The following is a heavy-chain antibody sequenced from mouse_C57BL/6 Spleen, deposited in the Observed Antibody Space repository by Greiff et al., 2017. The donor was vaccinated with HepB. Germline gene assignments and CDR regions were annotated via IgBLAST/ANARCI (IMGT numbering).Heavy chain of an antibody. J-gene: IGHJ1*03. CDR3: ARRVLYYGNPWYFDV. CDR2: IYPGDGDT. D-gene: IGHD2-1*01. Sequence: QVQLKESGAELVKPGASVKISCKASGYAFSSYWMNWVKQRPGKGLEWIGQIYPGDGDTNYNGKFKGKATLTADKSSSTAYMQLSSLTSEDSAVYFCARRVLYYGNPWYFDVWGTGTTVTVSS. V-gene: IGHV1-80*01. CDR1: GYAFSSYW.